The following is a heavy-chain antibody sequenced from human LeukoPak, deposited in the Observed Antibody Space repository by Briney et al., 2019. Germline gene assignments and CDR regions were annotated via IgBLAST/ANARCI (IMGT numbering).Heavy chain of an antibody. V-gene: IGHV3-48*03. Sequence: GGSLRLSCAASGFTFSSYEMNWVRQAPGKGLEWVSYISSSGSTIYYADSVKGRFTISRDNAKNSLYLQMNSLRAEDTAVYYCARAEWNYYYYGMDVWGQGITVTVSS. CDR2: ISSSGSTI. CDR1: GFTFSSYE. CDR3: ARAEWNYYYYGMDV. D-gene: IGHD2-8*01. J-gene: IGHJ6*02.